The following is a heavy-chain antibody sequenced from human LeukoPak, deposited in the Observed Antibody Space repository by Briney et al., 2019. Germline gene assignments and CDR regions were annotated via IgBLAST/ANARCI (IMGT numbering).Heavy chain of an antibody. Sequence: PGGSLRLSCAASGFTVSSNYMSWVRQAPGKGLEWVSVIYSGGSTYYADSVKGRFTISRYNSKNTLYLQMNSLRAEDTAVYYCARSEIVATSYYFDYWGQGTLVTVSS. CDR1: GFTVSSNY. J-gene: IGHJ4*02. CDR3: ARSEIVATSYYFDY. D-gene: IGHD5-12*01. V-gene: IGHV3-53*01. CDR2: IYSGGST.